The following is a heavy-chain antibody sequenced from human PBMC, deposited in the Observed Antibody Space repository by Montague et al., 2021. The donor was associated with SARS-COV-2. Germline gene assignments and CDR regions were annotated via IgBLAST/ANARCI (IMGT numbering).Heavy chain of an antibody. D-gene: IGHD2-15*01. CDR2: T. J-gene: IGHJ5*02. CDR3: ARLEAGDCSGGSCYSSWFDP. Sequence: TNYNPSLKSRVTISGDTSKNQFSLTVSSVTAADTAVYYCARLEAGDCSGGSCYSSWFDPWGQGTLVTVSA. V-gene: IGHV4-59*08.